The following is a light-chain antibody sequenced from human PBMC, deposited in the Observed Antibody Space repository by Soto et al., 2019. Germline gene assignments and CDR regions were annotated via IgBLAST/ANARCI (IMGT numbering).Light chain of an antibody. V-gene: IGKV3-15*01. CDR3: QQYNNWPPWT. CDR2: GAS. CDR1: QSVSSN. Sequence: EIVMTQSPATLYVSPGERATLSCRASQSVSSNLAWYQQKPGQAPRLLIYGASTMATGIPARFSGSGSGTECTLTISSLLSEDFAVYYCQQYNNWPPWTFVHGTKVEIK. J-gene: IGKJ1*01.